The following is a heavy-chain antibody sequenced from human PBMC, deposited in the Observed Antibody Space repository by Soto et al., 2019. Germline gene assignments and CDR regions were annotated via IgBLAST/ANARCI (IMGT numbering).Heavy chain of an antibody. CDR1: GFTFSNYE. J-gene: IGHJ4*01. CDR3: TRDDEVFFDS. Sequence: GGSLRLSCAASGFTFSNYEMHWVRQAPGKGLEWVANIKHDGNEQYYVDSVKGRFTISRDNAKNSLYLQMNSLRAEDAAVYYCTRDDEVFFDSWGQGTLVTVSS. V-gene: IGHV3-7*03. CDR2: IKHDGNEQ.